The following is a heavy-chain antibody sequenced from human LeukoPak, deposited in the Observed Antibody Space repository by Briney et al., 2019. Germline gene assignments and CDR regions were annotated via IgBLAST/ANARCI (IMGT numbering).Heavy chain of an antibody. CDR1: GFTFSDYY. CDR3: AKVGPDAFDI. Sequence: GGSLRLSCAASGFTFSDYYMSWIRQAPGKGLEWVSYIGSSGSSIYHADSVKGRFTISRDNSKNALYLQMNSLRAEDTAVYYCAKVGPDAFDIWGQGTMVTVSS. D-gene: IGHD3-16*01. J-gene: IGHJ3*02. CDR2: IGSSGSSI. V-gene: IGHV3-11*01.